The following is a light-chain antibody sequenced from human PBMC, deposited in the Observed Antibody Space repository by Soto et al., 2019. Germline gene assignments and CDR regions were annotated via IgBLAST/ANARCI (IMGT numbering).Light chain of an antibody. CDR3: QRRSDWRGT. J-gene: IGKJ4*01. Sequence: EIVLTQSPATLSLSPGERATLSCRASQSVSKYLAWYQQKPGQAPRLLIYDASIRPTFIPGRFSGSASGTGFTPTIRSLEPEDFGFYYCQRRSDWRGTFGRQTKVQI. CDR1: QSVSKY. CDR2: DAS. V-gene: IGKV3-11*01.